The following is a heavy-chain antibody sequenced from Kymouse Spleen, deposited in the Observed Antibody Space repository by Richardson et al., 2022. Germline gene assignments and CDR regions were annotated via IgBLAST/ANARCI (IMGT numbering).Heavy chain of an antibody. D-gene: IGHD6-6*01. J-gene: IGHJ6*02. Sequence: QVQLQESGPGLVKPSGTLSLTCAVSGGSISSSNWWSWVRQPPGKGLEWIGEIYHSGSTNYNPSLKSRVTISVDKSKNQFSLKLSSVTAADTAVYYCARRYSSSSGYYYYGMDVWGQGTTVTVSS. V-gene: IGHV4-4*02. CDR2: IYHSGST. CDR3: ARRYSSSSGYYYYGMDV. CDR1: GGSISSSNW.